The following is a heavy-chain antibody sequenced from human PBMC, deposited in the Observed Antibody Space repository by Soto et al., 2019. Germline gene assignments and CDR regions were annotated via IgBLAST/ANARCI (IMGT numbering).Heavy chain of an antibody. V-gene: IGHV1-2*02. CDR3: ARDWYYFDSSGYSKPIYYYYYGMDV. CDR2: INPNTGGT. CDR1: GYTFTDYY. D-gene: IGHD3-22*01. Sequence: ASVKVSCKASGYTFTDYYMHSVRQAPGQGREWMGWINPNTGGTNFAQKFQGRVTMTRDTCISTAYMELSRLRSDDTAVYYCARDWYYFDSSGYSKPIYYYYYGMDVWGQGTTVTVSS. J-gene: IGHJ6*02.